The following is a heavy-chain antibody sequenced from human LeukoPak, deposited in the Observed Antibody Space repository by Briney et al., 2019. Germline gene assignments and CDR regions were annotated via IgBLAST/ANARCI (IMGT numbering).Heavy chain of an antibody. CDR2: INSGNSNI. Sequence: TGGSLRLSCAASGFTFNSYSMNWVRQAPGKGLEWVSSINSGNSNIYYADSVRGRFTISRDNAKNLLYLQMNSLRAEDTALYYCAKDTGYYYDSSNYWVWGQGTLVTVSS. J-gene: IGHJ4*02. CDR3: AKDTGYYYDSSNYWV. V-gene: IGHV3-21*04. D-gene: IGHD3-22*01. CDR1: GFTFNSYS.